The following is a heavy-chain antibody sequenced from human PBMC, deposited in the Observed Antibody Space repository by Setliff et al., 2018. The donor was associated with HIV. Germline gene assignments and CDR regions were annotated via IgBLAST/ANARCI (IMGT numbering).Heavy chain of an antibody. Sequence: ESGPTLVNPTQTLTLTCTFSGFSLTTSGVGVGWIRQPPGKALEWLALIYWDDDNKYSPSLKSRLTITKDTSKNQVVLTMTNMDPVDTATYYCAHISRVAYVNIKYYFDYWGQGTLVTVSS. J-gene: IGHJ4*02. CDR1: GFSLTTSGVG. CDR3: AHISRVAYVNIKYYFDY. CDR2: IYWDDDN. D-gene: IGHD2-2*01. V-gene: IGHV2-5*02.